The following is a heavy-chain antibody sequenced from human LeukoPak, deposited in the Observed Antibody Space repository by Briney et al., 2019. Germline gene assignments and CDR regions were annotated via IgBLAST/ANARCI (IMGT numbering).Heavy chain of an antibody. CDR1: GYILSMFW. CDR3: ARDVSARGAGVVAPGLLPLMNYFGFYMDV. V-gene: IGHV1-46*01. Sequence: ASVKVSCKTSGYILSMFWMHWVRQAPGQGLEWMGIINPSRGSTTFAPKFQGRVSMTGDMTTNTVYMETSGVTSEDTGIYFCARDVSARGAGVVAPGLLPLMNYFGFYMDVWGKGTSVTVSS. CDR2: INPSRGST. J-gene: IGHJ6*03. D-gene: IGHD6-13*01.